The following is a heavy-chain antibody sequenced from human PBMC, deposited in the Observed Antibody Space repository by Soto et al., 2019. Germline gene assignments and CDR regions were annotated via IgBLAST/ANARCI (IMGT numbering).Heavy chain of an antibody. Sequence: ASVKVSCKASGYTFTAYGISWVRQAPGQGLEWMGRISPYSGNANYAQKLQGRVTMTTDTSTSTAYMELRSLRSDDTAVDYCATDEGAGTFDYWGQGTLVTVSS. CDR2: ISPYSGNA. CDR1: GYTFTAYG. V-gene: IGHV1-18*01. CDR3: ATDEGAGTFDY. J-gene: IGHJ4*02. D-gene: IGHD6-19*01.